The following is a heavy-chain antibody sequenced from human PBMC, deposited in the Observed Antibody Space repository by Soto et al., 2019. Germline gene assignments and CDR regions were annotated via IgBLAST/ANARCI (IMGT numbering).Heavy chain of an antibody. CDR3: ARVKSLAGHY. CDR1: GFNFSTYW. V-gene: IGHV3-7*05. J-gene: IGHJ4*02. D-gene: IGHD2-15*01. CDR2: IKQDGSDK. Sequence: EVQLVESGGGLVQPGGSLRLSCAASGFNFSTYWMSWVRQAPGKGLEWVANIKQDGSDKYYVDSVKGRFTISRDNAKNSLYLQMNGLRAEDTAVYYCARVKSLAGHYWGQGTLVTVSS.